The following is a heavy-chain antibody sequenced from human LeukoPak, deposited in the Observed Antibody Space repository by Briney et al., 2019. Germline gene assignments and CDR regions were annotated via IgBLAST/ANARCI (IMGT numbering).Heavy chain of an antibody. CDR2: IDHSGST. D-gene: IGHD2-15*01. V-gene: IGHV4-34*01. Sequence: SETLSLTCAVYGGSFSGYYWSWIRQPPGKGLEWIGEIDHSGSTNYNPSLKSRVTISVDTSKNQFSLKLSSVTAADTAVYYCARAYTPFYCSGGSCSAYYFDYWGQGTLVTVSS. CDR1: GGSFSGYY. CDR3: ARAYTPFYCSGGSCSAYYFDY. J-gene: IGHJ4*02.